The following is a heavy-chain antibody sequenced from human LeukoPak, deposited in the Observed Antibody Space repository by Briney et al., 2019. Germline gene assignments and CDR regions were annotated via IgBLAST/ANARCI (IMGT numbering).Heavy chain of an antibody. V-gene: IGHV1-69*06. J-gene: IGHJ4*02. CDR1: GGTFSSYA. Sequence: SVKVSCRASGGTFSSYAISWVRQAPGQGLEWMGGIIPIFGTANYAQKFQGRVTITADKSTSTAYMELSSLRSEDTAVYYCARNFPGFRDHFDYWGQGTLVTVSS. CDR3: ARNFPGFRDHFDY. D-gene: IGHD3-3*01. CDR2: IIPIFGTA.